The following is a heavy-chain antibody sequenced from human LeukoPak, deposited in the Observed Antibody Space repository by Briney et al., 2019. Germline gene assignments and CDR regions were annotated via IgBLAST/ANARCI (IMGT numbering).Heavy chain of an antibody. V-gene: IGHV1-69*05. CDR3: ARVESPVVVPAAMPRAGWFDP. D-gene: IGHD2-2*01. Sequence: SVTVSCKASGGTFSSYAISWVRQAPGQGLEWMGGIIPIFGTANYAQKFQGRVTITTDESTSTAYMELSGLRSEDTAVYYCARVESPVVVPAAMPRAGWFDPWGQGTLVTVSS. CDR2: IIPIFGTA. J-gene: IGHJ5*02. CDR1: GGTFSSYA.